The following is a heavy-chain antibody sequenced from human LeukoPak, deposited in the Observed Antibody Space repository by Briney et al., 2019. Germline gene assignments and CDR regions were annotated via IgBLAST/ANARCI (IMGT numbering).Heavy chain of an antibody. CDR3: ARTPRYFDSYCYGMDV. V-gene: IGHV4-4*07. Sequence: SETLSLTCTVSGGSISSYYWSWIRQPAGKGLEWIGRIYTSGSTNYNPSLKSRVTMSVDTSKNQFSLKLSSVTAADTAVYYCARTPRYFDSYCYGMDVWGQGTTVTVSS. J-gene: IGHJ6*02. D-gene: IGHD3-9*01. CDR1: GGSISSYY. CDR2: IYTSGST.